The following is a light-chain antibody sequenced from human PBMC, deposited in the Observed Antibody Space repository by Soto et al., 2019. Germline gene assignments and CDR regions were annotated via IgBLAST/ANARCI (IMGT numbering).Light chain of an antibody. CDR3: QTWGTGYAV. Sequence: QPVLTQSPSASASLGASVKLTCTLSSGHSSYAIAWHQQQPEKGPRYLMKLHSNGSHSNGDGIPDRFSGSSSGAERYLTISSLQSEDEADYYCQTWGTGYAVFGGGTQLTVL. J-gene: IGLJ7*01. V-gene: IGLV4-69*01. CDR1: SGHSSYA. CDR2: LHSNGSH.